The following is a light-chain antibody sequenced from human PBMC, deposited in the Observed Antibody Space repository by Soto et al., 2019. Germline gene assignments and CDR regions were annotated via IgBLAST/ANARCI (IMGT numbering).Light chain of an antibody. CDR3: QQYNSYSPIT. CDR2: KAS. Sequence: DIQMTQSPSTLXASVGDRVTXTXXASQSISSWLAWYQQKPGKAPKLLIYKASSLESGVPSRFSGSGSGTEFTLTISSLQPDDFATYYCQQYNSYSPITFGQGTRLEIK. V-gene: IGKV1-5*03. J-gene: IGKJ5*01. CDR1: QSISSW.